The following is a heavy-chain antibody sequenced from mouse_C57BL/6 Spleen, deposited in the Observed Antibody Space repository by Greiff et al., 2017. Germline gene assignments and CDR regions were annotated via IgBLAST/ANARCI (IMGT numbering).Heavy chain of an antibody. D-gene: IGHD1-1*01. J-gene: IGHJ2*01. CDR1: GYAFSSSW. Sequence: LQESGPELVKPGASVKISCKASGYAFSSSWMNWVKQRPGKGLEWIGRIYPGDGDTNYNGKFKGKATLTADKSSSTAYMQLSSLTSEDSAVYFCAREGDYSLDYWGQGTTLTVSS. CDR2: IYPGDGDT. CDR3: AREGDYSLDY. V-gene: IGHV1-82*01.